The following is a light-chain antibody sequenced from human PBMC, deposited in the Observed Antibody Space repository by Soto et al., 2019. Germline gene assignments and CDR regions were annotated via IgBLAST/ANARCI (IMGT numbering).Light chain of an antibody. CDR3: QQRSNWPLT. J-gene: IGKJ3*01. Sequence: EIVLTQSPATLSLSPGERATLSCRASQSVSSSLAWYQQKPGQAPRLLIYDASNRATGIPARFSGSGSGTDFTLIISSLEPEDFAVYYCQQRSNWPLTFGPGTKVDIK. V-gene: IGKV3-11*01. CDR2: DAS. CDR1: QSVSSS.